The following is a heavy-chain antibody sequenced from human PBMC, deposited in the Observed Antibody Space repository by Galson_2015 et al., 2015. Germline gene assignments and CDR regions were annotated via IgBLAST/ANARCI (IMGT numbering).Heavy chain of an antibody. CDR2: ITTDGSET. D-gene: IGHD2-21*01. V-gene: IGHV3-7*01. CDR3: ARVSLCVCGTFRLYYYYMDV. CDR1: GFTFGAYW. Sequence: AMRIACAAYGFTFGAYWMRWGRQAPGKGLEWVANITTDGSETYYVDSMNGLSTVSRDNADNSLYLQMNSLRDEDTAVYYCARVSLCVCGTFRLYYYYMDVWGKWTTVTVSS. J-gene: IGHJ6*03.